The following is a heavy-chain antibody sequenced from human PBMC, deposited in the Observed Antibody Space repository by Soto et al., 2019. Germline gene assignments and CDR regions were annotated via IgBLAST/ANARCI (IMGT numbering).Heavy chain of an antibody. CDR1: GGSISSSNW. CDR2: IYHSGST. J-gene: IGHJ6*02. D-gene: IGHD3-10*01. V-gene: IGHV4-4*02. Sequence: QVQLQESGPGLVKPSGTLSLTCAVSGGSISSSNWWSWVRQPPGKGLEWIGEIYHSGSTNYNPSLKRRVTISVDKSKTQFSLKLSSVTAADTAVYYCARVSPVTMVRGHYYYGMDVWGQGTTVTVSS. CDR3: ARVSPVTMVRGHYYYGMDV.